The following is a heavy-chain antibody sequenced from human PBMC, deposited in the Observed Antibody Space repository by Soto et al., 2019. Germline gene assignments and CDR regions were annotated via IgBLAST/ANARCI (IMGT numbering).Heavy chain of an antibody. CDR2: MKTNFDGGTT. CDR3: STDRPYSSGALNS. CDR1: GFTFSNVW. Sequence: EVRMVESGGGLVKPGGSLRLSCAASGFTFSNVWMYWVRQAPGKGLEWVGRMKTNFDGGTTDYAAPVKGRFTISRDDSKNTLFLQMIILKTEDTAVYFCSTDRPYSSGALNSWGQGTMVTVSS. V-gene: IGHV3-15*01. D-gene: IGHD2-21*01. J-gene: IGHJ3*01.